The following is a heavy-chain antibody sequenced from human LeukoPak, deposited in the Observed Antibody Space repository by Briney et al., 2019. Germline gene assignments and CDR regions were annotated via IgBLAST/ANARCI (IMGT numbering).Heavy chain of an antibody. Sequence: KPSETLSLTCTVSGGSISSSSYYWGWIRQPPGKGLEWIGSIYYSGSTYYNPSFKSRVTISVDTSKNQFSLKLSSVTAADTAVYYCARDRYDYVWGSYRYYFDYWGQGTLVTVSS. V-gene: IGHV4-39*07. CDR3: ARDRYDYVWGSYRYYFDY. CDR2: IYYSGST. D-gene: IGHD3-16*02. J-gene: IGHJ4*02. CDR1: GGSISSSSYY.